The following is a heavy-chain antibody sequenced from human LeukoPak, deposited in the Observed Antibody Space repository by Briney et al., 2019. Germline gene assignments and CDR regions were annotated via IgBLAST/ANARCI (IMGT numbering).Heavy chain of an antibody. D-gene: IGHD4-17*01. Sequence: GASVKVSCKASGGTFSSYAISWVRQAPGQGLEWMGRVIPILGIANYAQKFQGRVTITADKSTSTAYMELSSLRSEDTAVYYCARVGDPGDDYGDYHYWGQGTLVTVSS. J-gene: IGHJ4*02. V-gene: IGHV1-69*04. CDR3: ARVGDPGDDYGDYHY. CDR1: GGTFSSYA. CDR2: VIPILGIA.